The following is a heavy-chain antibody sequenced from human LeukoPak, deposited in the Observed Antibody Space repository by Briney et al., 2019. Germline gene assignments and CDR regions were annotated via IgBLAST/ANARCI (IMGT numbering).Heavy chain of an antibody. V-gene: IGHV3-30*02. CDR3: VTYRQVMLPFEA. CDR1: GFTFGSYG. J-gene: IGHJ5*02. Sequence: PGGSLRLSCAASGFTFGSYGMHWVRQAPGKGLEWVTFIRPDGSNKYYADSVKGRFTISRDNSKSTLSLQMNSLRAEDTAIYYCVTYRQVMLPFEAWGQGTLVTVSS. D-gene: IGHD5-18*01. CDR2: IRPDGSNK.